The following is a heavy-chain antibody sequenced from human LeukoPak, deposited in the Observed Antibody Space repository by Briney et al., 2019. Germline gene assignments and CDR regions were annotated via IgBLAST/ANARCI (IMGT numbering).Heavy chain of an antibody. J-gene: IGHJ4*02. CDR1: GFTFSNHG. CDR3: AKERPPREGAYFDY. CDR2: ISYEASIQ. Sequence: GGSLRLSCAASGFTFSNHGMNWVRQAPGKGLEWVAVISYEASIQHYADSVKGRFTISRDNSKNTLYLQMNSLGAEDTAVYYCAKERPPREGAYFDYWGQGILVTVSS. V-gene: IGHV3-30*18. D-gene: IGHD1-26*01.